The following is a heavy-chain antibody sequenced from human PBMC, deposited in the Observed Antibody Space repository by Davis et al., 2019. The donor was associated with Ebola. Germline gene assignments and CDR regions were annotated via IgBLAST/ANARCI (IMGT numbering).Heavy chain of an antibody. CDR1: GYTFTGNY. J-gene: IGHJ4*02. CDR2: INPNSGGT. CDR3: ARRADY. Sequence: ASVKVSCKASGYTFTGNYIQWVRQAPGQGLEWMGRINPNSGGTNYAQKFQGRFTISRDNAKNSLYLQMNSLRAEDTAVYYCARRADYWGQGTLVTVSS. V-gene: IGHV1-2*06.